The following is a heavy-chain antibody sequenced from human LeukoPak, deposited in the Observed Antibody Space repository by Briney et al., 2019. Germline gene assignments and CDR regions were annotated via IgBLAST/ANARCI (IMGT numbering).Heavy chain of an antibody. V-gene: IGHV1-24*01. J-gene: IGHJ5*02. CDR3: GTEVYTAPRAWFDP. Sequence: ASVKVSCKFSGYTLTELSMDWVRQGPGQGIEWMGGFDPEDGETIYAHKFHGRVTTTEDTSTNTAYMVLSSLRAEDTAVYYCGTEVYTAPRAWFDPWGQGTLVTVSS. CDR1: GYTLTELS. CDR2: FDPEDGET. D-gene: IGHD1-14*01.